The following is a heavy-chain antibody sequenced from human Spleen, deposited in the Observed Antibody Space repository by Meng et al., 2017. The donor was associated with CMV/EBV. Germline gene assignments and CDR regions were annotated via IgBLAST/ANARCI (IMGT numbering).Heavy chain of an antibody. CDR3: ARGAAARRVWFDP. CDR2: IYYSGST. CDR1: GGSISSYY. D-gene: IGHD6-6*01. Sequence: SETLSLTCTVSGGSISSYYWSWIRQPPGKGLEWIGYIYYSGSTNYNPSLKSRVTISVDTSKTQFSLRLSSVTAADTAVYYCARGAAARRVWFDPWGQGTLVTVSS. V-gene: IGHV4-59*12. J-gene: IGHJ5*02.